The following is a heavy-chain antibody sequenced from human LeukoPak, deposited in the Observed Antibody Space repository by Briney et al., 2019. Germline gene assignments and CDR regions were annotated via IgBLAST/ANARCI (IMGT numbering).Heavy chain of an antibody. J-gene: IGHJ6*02. CDR3: ARAGDYDSSGYYFYYYYGMDV. CDR1: GYTFTSYD. V-gene: IGHV1-8*01. D-gene: IGHD3-22*01. CDR2: MNPNSGNT. Sequence: ASVKVSCKASGYTFTSYDINWVRQATGQGLEWVGWMNPNSGNTGYAQKFQGRVTMTRNTSISTAYMELSSLRSEDTAVYYCARAGDYDSSGYYFYYYYGMDVWGQGTTVTVSS.